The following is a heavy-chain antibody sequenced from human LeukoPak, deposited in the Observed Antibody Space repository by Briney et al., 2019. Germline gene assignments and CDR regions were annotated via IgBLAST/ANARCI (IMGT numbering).Heavy chain of an antibody. CDR3: AKEKSGYDTYYYGMDV. D-gene: IGHD5-12*01. Sequence: GGSLRLSCAASGFTVSSNYMSWVRQAPGKGLEWVSVIYSGGSTYYADSVKGRFTISRDNSKNTLYLQMNSLRAEDTAVYYCAKEKSGYDTYYYGMDVWGQGTTVTVSS. J-gene: IGHJ6*02. CDR1: GFTVSSNY. V-gene: IGHV3-53*05. CDR2: IYSGGST.